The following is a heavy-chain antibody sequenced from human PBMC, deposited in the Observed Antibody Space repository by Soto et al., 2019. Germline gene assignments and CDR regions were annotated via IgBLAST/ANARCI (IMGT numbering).Heavy chain of an antibody. V-gene: IGHV4-34*01. CDR3: ARGGGDTGYFFDY. Sequence: QVQLQQWGAGLLKPSETLSLRCAVYGGSLSDYSWTWIRQSPGKGLEWIGEINHGGNSKYNPSLKRRVTKSVEQSKNQLSLILTAVTAADTAVYHCARGGGDTGYFFDYWGQGTLVTVSS. J-gene: IGHJ4*02. CDR2: INHGGNS. D-gene: IGHD5-12*01. CDR1: GGSLSDYS.